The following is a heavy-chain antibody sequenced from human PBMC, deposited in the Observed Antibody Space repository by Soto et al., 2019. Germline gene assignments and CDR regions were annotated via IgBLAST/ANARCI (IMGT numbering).Heavy chain of an antibody. CDR1: GFTFSGPW. CDR3: AREAGYCSRTSCYRRAFDT. V-gene: IGHV3-74*03. J-gene: IGHJ3*02. Sequence: EVQLVESGGDLVQPGGSLRLSCAASGFTFSGPWRTWVAQVPGRGREWASRINTDGGSSAYADSVKGRFTISRDNAKNTLYLQMNGLRAEDTAVYYCAREAGYCSRTSCYRRAFDTWGQGTTVTVSS. CDR2: INTDGGSS. D-gene: IGHD2-2*01.